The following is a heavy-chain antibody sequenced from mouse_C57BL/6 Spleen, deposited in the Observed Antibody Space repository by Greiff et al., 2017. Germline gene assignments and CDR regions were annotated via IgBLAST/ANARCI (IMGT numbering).Heavy chain of an antibody. CDR3: ARRDYYDYDEWFAY. D-gene: IGHD2-4*01. J-gene: IGHJ3*01. CDR2: IDPSDSET. CDR1: GYTFTSYW. Sequence: VQLQQPGAELVRPGSSVKLSCKASGYTFTSYWLHWVKQRPIQGLEWIGNIDPSDSETHYNQKFKDKATLTVDKSSSPAYMQLSSLTSEDSAVYYCARRDYYDYDEWFAYWGQGTLVTVSA. V-gene: IGHV1-52*01.